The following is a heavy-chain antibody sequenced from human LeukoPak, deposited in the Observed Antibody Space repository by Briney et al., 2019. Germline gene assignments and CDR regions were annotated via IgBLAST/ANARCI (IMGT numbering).Heavy chain of an antibody. CDR3: ARDPSPLSGDPFDY. V-gene: IGHV4-30-2*01. J-gene: IGHJ4*02. CDR1: GGSISSGGYY. D-gene: IGHD7-27*01. CDR2: IYHSGST. Sequence: SQTLSLTCTVSGGSISSGGYYWSWIRQPPGKGLEWIGYIYHSGSTYYNPSLKSRVTISVDRSKNQFSLKLSSVTAADTAVYYCARDPSPLSGDPFDYWGQGTLVTVSS.